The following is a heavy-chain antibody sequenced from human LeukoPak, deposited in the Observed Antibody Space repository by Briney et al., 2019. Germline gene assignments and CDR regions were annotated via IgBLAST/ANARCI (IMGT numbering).Heavy chain of an antibody. Sequence: GGSLRLSCAASGFTFSSYDMSWVRQAPGKGLEWVSFIRSDGGSTLYADSVNGRFTISRDNSKNTLYAEMTSLRAEDTAVYYCATLASGYSSPFDYWGQGTLVTVYS. V-gene: IGHV3-23*01. D-gene: IGHD6-13*01. CDR2: IRSDGGST. CDR1: GFTFSSYD. CDR3: ATLASGYSSPFDY. J-gene: IGHJ4*02.